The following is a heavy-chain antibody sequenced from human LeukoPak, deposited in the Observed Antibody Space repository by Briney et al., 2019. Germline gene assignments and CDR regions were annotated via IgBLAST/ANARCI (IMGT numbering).Heavy chain of an antibody. CDR3: ARSGGYSHGWPVVY. V-gene: IGHV5-51*01. D-gene: IGHD5-18*01. J-gene: IGHJ4*02. CDR2: IYPSDSDR. CDR1: GYSFTSYW. Sequence: GAYLKISCKGSGYSFTSYWIGWVRQMPGKGLEGMGCIYPSDSDRSNSPSFQGQVTISAHKSITIAYLQWSSRKASDTAMYYGARSGGYSHGWPVVYWGQGTLVTVSS.